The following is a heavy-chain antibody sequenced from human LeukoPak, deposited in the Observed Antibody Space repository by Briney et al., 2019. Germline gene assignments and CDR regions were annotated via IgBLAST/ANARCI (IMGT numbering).Heavy chain of an antibody. J-gene: IGHJ5*02. CDR1: GGTFSSYA. V-gene: IGHV1-69*05. CDR2: IIPIFGTA. CDR3: ARAYCANGVCYRGWFDP. Sequence: SVKFSCKASGGTFSSYAISWVRQAPGQGPEWMGGIIPIFGTANYAQKFQGRVTITTDESTSTAYMELSSLRSEDTAVYYCARAYCANGVCYRGWFDPWGQGTLVTVSS. D-gene: IGHD2-8*01.